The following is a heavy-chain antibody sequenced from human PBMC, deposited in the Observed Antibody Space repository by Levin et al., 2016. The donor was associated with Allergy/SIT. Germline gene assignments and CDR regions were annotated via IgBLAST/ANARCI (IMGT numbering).Heavy chain of an antibody. CDR2: ISAYNGNT. Sequence: ASVKVSCKASGYTFTSYGISWVRQAPGQGLEWMGWISAYNGNTNYAQKLQGRVTMTTDTSTSTAYMELRSLRSDDTAVYYCARGNDILTGSNWFDPWGQGTLVTVSS. CDR1: GYTFTSYG. J-gene: IGHJ5*02. CDR3: ARGNDILTGSNWFDP. D-gene: IGHD3-9*01. V-gene: IGHV1-18*01.